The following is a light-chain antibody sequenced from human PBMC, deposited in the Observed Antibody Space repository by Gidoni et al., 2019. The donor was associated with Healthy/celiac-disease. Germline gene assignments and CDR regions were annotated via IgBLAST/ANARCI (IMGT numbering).Light chain of an antibody. Sequence: DIQMTQSPSSLSASVGDRVTITCRASQSISSYLNWYQQKPGKAPTLLLYAASSLQSGVPSRFSGSGSATDFSLPISSLQPEDFATYYCQQSYSTPRTFGQGTKLEIK. V-gene: IGKV1-39*01. CDR1: QSISSY. J-gene: IGKJ2*01. CDR2: AAS. CDR3: QQSYSTPRT.